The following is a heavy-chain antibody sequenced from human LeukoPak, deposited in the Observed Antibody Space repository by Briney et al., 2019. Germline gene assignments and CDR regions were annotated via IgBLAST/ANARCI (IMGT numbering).Heavy chain of an antibody. V-gene: IGHV1-2*02. J-gene: IGHJ3*02. CDR2: INPNTGGT. CDR1: GYTFTDHY. Sequence: ASVKVSCKASGYTFTDHYIHWVRQAPGQGFEWMGWINPNTGGTDYAQRFQDRIAISTYTSITTVYMELSSLDSDDTALYYCARDLATIDGIAWYYFENWGQGTMVTVSS. D-gene: IGHD5-12*01. CDR3: ARDLATIDGIAWYYFEN.